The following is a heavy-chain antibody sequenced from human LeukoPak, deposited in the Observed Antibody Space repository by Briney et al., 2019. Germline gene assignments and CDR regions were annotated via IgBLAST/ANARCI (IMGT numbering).Heavy chain of an antibody. CDR3: ARAPRWVNNWFDP. V-gene: IGHV1-69*13. D-gene: IGHD3-16*01. Sequence: SVKVSCKASGGTFSSYAISWVRQAPGQGLEWMGGIIPIFGTANYAQKFQGRVTITADESTSTAYMELSSLRSEDTAVYYCARAPRWVNNWFDPWGQGTLVTVSS. J-gene: IGHJ5*02. CDR1: GGTFSSYA. CDR2: IIPIFGTA.